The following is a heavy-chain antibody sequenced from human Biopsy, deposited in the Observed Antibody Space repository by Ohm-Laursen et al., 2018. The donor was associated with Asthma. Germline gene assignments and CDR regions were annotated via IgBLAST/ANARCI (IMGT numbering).Heavy chain of an antibody. J-gene: IGHJ4*02. Sequence: TLSLTCPVAGDSITSGGCCWNWIRQHPGKGLEWIGYIHHSGTSYFNPSLKSRVSFSRDTSKNQFSLRLSSVTAADTAMYYCARIPRRSGSYFVDYWGQGILVTVSS. V-gene: IGHV4-31*03. CDR2: IHHSGTS. D-gene: IGHD3-22*01. CDR3: ARIPRRSGSYFVDY. CDR1: GDSITSGGCC.